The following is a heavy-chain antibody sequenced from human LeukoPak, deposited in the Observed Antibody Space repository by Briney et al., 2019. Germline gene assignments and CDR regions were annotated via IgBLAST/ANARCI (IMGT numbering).Heavy chain of an antibody. Sequence: KPSETLSLTCTVSGVSISSYYWSWIRQPAGKGLEWIGRIYTSGSTNYNPSLKSRVTMSVDTSKNQFSLKLSSVTAADTAVYYCARDCSGGSCYFNDAFDIWGQGTMVTVSS. V-gene: IGHV4-4*07. D-gene: IGHD2-15*01. CDR1: GVSISSYY. CDR2: IYTSGST. CDR3: ARDCSGGSCYFNDAFDI. J-gene: IGHJ3*02.